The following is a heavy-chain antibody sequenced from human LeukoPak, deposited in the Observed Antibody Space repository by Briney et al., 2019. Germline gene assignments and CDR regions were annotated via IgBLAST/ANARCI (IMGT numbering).Heavy chain of an antibody. Sequence: LETLSLTCTVSGGSISSYYWSWIRQPAGKGLEWIGRIYTSGSTNYNPSLKSRVTMSVDTSKNQFSLKLSSVTAADTAVYYCARDYYDSSGYSYDAFDTWGQGTMVTVSS. D-gene: IGHD3-22*01. CDR1: GGSISSYY. J-gene: IGHJ3*02. CDR3: ARDYYDSSGYSYDAFDT. V-gene: IGHV4-4*07. CDR2: IYTSGST.